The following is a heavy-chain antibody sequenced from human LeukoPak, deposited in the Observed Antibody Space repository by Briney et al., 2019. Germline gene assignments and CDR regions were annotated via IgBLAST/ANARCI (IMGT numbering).Heavy chain of an antibody. J-gene: IGHJ6*02. Sequence: SQTLSLTCTVSGGSISSGGYYWSWIRQHPGKGLEWIGYIYYSGSTYYNPSPKSRVTISVDTSKNQFSLKLSSVTAADTAVYYCARGSPYDFWSGYFPYYYYYGMDVWGQGTTVTVSS. CDR1: GGSISSGGYY. CDR3: ARGSPYDFWSGYFPYYYYYGMDV. V-gene: IGHV4-31*03. D-gene: IGHD3-3*01. CDR2: IYYSGST.